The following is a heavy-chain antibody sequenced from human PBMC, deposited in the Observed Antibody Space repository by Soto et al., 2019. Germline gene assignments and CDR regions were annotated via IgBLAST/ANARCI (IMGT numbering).Heavy chain of an antibody. CDR1: GGSISSSSYY. Sequence: QLQLQESGPGLVKPSETLSLTCTVSGGSISSSSYYWGWIRQPPGKGLEWIGSIYYSGSTYYNPSLQSRVTISVDTSKNQFSLKLSSVTAADTAVYYCAREVRGYYDSSGFDPWGQGTLVTVSS. J-gene: IGHJ5*02. CDR3: AREVRGYYDSSGFDP. CDR2: IYYSGST. D-gene: IGHD3-22*01. V-gene: IGHV4-39*02.